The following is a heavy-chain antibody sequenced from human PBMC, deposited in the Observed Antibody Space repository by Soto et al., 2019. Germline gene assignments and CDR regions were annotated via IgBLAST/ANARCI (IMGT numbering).Heavy chain of an antibody. CDR1: GFTFFAYW. D-gene: IGHD4-17*01. V-gene: IGHV3-74*01. CDR3: AKEGGFGDYAGENWFDS. CDR2: INSDGSHT. J-gene: IGHJ5*01. Sequence: EVQLVESGGGLVQPGGSLRLSCAASGFTFFAYWIHWVRQVPGKGLVWVSRINSDGSHTSYADSVRGRFTISRDNSKNTVYLQMNSLTAEDKAVYYRAKEGGFGDYAGENWFDSWGQGSLVTVSS.